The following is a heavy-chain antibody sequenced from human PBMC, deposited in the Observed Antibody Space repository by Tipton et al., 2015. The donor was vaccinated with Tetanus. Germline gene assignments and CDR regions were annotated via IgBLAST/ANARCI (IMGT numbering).Heavy chain of an antibody. CDR1: GGSISDKKYY. V-gene: IGHV4-39*02. CDR2: IYFKGDT. J-gene: IGHJ6*02. D-gene: IGHD3-10*01. Sequence: TLSLTCTVSGGSISDKKYYWGWIRQPPGKGLEWIASIYFKGDTYYNPSLKSRVTIGVDTSQNLFSVSLTSVTAADTAVYYCARGDYYGSGTYDVWGQGTTVTVPS. CDR3: ARGDYYGSGTYDV.